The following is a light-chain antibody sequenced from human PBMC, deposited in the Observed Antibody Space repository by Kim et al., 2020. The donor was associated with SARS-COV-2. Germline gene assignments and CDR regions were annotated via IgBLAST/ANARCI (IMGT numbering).Light chain of an antibody. CDR2: ATS. V-gene: IGKV1-6*01. CDR3: LQDYDYPLT. CDR1: QGIRNE. Sequence: AIQMTQSPSSLSASVGDRVTITRRASQGIRNELGWYQQKPGRAPNLLIYATSTLQSGVPSRFSGSGSGTDFTLTISSLQPEDVATYYCLQDYDYPLTFGGGTKVDIK. J-gene: IGKJ4*01.